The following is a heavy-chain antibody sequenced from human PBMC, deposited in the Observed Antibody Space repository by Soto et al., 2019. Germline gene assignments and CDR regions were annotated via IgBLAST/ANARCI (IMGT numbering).Heavy chain of an antibody. V-gene: IGHV3-30-3*01. CDR1: GFAFNSYA. CDR2: ISHDGSNK. Sequence: GGSLRLSCAASGFAFNSYAMHWVRQAPGKGLEWVSVISHDGSNKYYADSVKGRFTISRDNSKNTLYLQMNILRAEDTAVYYCARGDYSSSSSLPWRWGQGTLVTVS. CDR3: ARGDYSSSSSLPWR. D-gene: IGHD6-6*01. J-gene: IGHJ4*02.